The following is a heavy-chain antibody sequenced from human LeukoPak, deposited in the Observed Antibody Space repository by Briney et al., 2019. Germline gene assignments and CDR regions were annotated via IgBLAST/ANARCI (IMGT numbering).Heavy chain of an antibody. D-gene: IGHD2-15*01. J-gene: IGHJ5*02. CDR3: ATRNFNCSGGSCYSNWFDP. CDR2: ISAYNGNT. CDR1: GGTFSSYA. Sequence: GASVKVSCKASGGTFSSYAISWVRQAPGQGLEWMGWISAYNGNTNYAQKLQGRVTMTTDTSTSTAYMELRSLRSDDTAVYYCATRNFNCSGGSCYSNWFDPWGQGTLVTVSS. V-gene: IGHV1-18*01.